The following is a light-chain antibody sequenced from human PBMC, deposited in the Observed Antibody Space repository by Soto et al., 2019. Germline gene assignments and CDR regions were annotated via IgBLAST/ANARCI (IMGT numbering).Light chain of an antibody. V-gene: IGKV1-5*01. CDR2: DAS. CDR1: QSISSF. CDR3: QQYSYYSGLT. Sequence: DIQMTQSPSTLSASVGDRVTITCGGSQSISSFLAWYQQKPGKAPKLLIYDASSLESGVPSRFRGSGSGTEFTLTISSLQLADFANYYCQQYSYYSGLTFGGGTKVDIK. J-gene: IGKJ4*01.